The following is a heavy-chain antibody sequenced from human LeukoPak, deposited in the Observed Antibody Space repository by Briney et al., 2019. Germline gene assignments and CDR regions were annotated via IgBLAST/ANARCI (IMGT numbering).Heavy chain of an antibody. CDR3: ARAPRGYSYGYGIDP. D-gene: IGHD5-18*01. V-gene: IGHV4-59*01. CDR1: GGSISSYY. J-gene: IGHJ5*02. CDR2: IYYSGST. Sequence: KPSETLSLTCTVSGGSISSYYWSWIRQPPGKGLEWIGYIYYSGSTNYNPSLKSRVTISVDTSKNQFSLKLSSVTAADTAVYYCARAPRGYSYGYGIDPWGQGTLVTVSS.